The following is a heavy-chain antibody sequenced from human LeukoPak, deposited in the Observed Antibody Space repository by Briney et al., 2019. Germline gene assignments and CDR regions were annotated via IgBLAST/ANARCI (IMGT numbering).Heavy chain of an antibody. CDR3: ARYCSSTSCYENLFDP. Sequence: GESLKISCRGSGYRFSNYWIGWVRQMPGKGLEWMGIIYPGDSDTRYSPSFQGQVTISADKSISTAYLQWSSLKASGTAMYYCARYCSSTSCYENLFDPWGQGTLVTVSS. CDR2: IYPGDSDT. V-gene: IGHV5-51*01. J-gene: IGHJ5*02. D-gene: IGHD2-2*01. CDR1: GYRFSNYW.